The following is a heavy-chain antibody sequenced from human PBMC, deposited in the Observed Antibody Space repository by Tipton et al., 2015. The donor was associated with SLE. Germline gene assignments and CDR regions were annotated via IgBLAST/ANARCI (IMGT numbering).Heavy chain of an antibody. Sequence: TLSLTCTVSGGSISSSSYYWGWIRQPPGKGLEWIGSIYHSGSTYYNPSLKSRVTISVDTSKNQFSLKLSSVTAADTAVYYCARLLKGVATRDFDYWGQGTLVTVSS. D-gene: IGHD5-12*01. CDR3: ARLLKGVATRDFDY. CDR1: GGSISSSSYY. J-gene: IGHJ4*02. CDR2: IYHSGST. V-gene: IGHV4-39*07.